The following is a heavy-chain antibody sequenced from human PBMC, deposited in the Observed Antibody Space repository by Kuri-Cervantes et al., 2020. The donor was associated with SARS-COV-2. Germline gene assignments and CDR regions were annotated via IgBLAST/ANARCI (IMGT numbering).Heavy chain of an antibody. Sequence: ASVKVSCKASGYTLTELSMHWVRQAPGKGLEWMGGFDPEDGETIYAQKFQGRVTMTEDTSTDTAYMEPSSLRSEDTAVYYCATSSVVRKGYWFDPWGQGTLVTVSS. CDR2: FDPEDGET. J-gene: IGHJ5*02. D-gene: IGHD2-2*01. CDR1: GYTLTELS. V-gene: IGHV1-24*01. CDR3: ATSSVVRKGYWFDP.